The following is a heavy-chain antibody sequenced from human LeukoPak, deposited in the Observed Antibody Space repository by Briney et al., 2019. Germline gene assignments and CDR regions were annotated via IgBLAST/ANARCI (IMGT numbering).Heavy chain of an antibody. CDR2: ISSSSSTI. V-gene: IGHV3-48*02. CDR1: GFRFRTHA. J-gene: IGHJ4*02. CDR3: ARSTDDY. Sequence: PGGSLRLSCGTSGFRFRTHAMTWVRQAPGKGLEWVSYISSSSSTIYYADSVKGRFTISRDNAKNSLYLQMNSLRDEDTAVYYCARSTDDYWGQGTLVTVSS.